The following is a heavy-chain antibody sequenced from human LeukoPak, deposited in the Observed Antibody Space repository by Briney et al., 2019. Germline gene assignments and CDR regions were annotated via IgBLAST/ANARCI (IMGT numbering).Heavy chain of an antibody. V-gene: IGHV3-23*01. D-gene: IGHD1-26*01. J-gene: IGHJ4*02. CDR2: ISGSGGST. CDR3: AKDLRGRGYYFDY. Sequence: GGSLRLSCAASGFTFSSYAMSWVRQAPGKGLEWVSAISGSGGSTYYADSVKGRFTISRDNSKNTLYLQMDSLRAEDTAVYYCAKDLRGRGYYFDYWGQGTLVTASS. CDR1: GFTFSSYA.